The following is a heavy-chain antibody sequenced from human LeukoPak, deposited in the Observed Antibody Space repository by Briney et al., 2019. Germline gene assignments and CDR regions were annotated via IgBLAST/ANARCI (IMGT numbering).Heavy chain of an antibody. CDR3: ARDAVDTANAV. V-gene: IGHV3-74*01. J-gene: IGHJ6*02. CDR2: INSDGSIT. D-gene: IGHD5-18*01. Sequence: GGSLRLPCAASGFTFTTYWMHWVRQAPGKGLVWVSHINSDGSITSYADSVKGRFTISRDNAKNTLYLQMNSLRAEDTAVYYCARDAVDTANAVWGQGTTVTVSS. CDR1: GFTFTTYW.